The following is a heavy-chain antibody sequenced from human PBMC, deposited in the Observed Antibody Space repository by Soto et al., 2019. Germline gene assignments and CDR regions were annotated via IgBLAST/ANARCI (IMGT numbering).Heavy chain of an antibody. D-gene: IGHD3-3*01. V-gene: IGHV3-30-3*01. CDR3: AKDLADYDFWSGYPDFNWFDP. CDR2: ISYDGSNK. Sequence: GGSLRLSCAASGFTFSSYAMHWVRQAPGKGLEWVAVISYDGSNKYYADSVKGRFTISRDNSKNTLYLQMNSLRAEDTAVYYCAKDLADYDFWSGYPDFNWFDPWGQGTLVTVSS. CDR1: GFTFSSYA. J-gene: IGHJ5*02.